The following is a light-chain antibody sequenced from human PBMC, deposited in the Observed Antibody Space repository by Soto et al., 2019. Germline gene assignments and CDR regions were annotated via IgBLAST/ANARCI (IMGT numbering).Light chain of an antibody. V-gene: IGKV1-5*01. CDR2: DAS. Sequence: DLQMTQSPSTLSASVGDRVTITCRASQSISSLLAWYQQKPGKAPKLLIYDASSLESVVPSRCSSSGSGTEFTLTVSSLQHAAVAPWCCQPYNSYPWPFCQGTK. J-gene: IGKJ1*01. CDR3: QPYNSYPWP. CDR1: QSISSL.